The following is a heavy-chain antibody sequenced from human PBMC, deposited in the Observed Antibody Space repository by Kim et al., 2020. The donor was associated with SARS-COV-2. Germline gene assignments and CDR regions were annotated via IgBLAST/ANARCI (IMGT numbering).Heavy chain of an antibody. V-gene: IGHV3-74*01. J-gene: IGHJ4*02. D-gene: IGHD6-6*01. CDR2: NSDGSST. Sequence: NSDGSSTSYADSVKGRFTISRDNAKNTLYLQMNSLRAEDTAVYYCATAARWGQGTLVTVSS. CDR3: ATAAR.